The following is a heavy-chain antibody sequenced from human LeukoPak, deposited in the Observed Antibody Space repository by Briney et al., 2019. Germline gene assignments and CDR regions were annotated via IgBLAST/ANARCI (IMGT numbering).Heavy chain of an antibody. CDR1: GFTFSNYA. CDR2: ISSSSSYI. V-gene: IGHV3-21*01. J-gene: IGHJ4*02. Sequence: GGSLRLSCAASGFTFSNYAMSWVRQAPGKGLEWVSSISSSSSYIYHADSVKGRFTISRDNAKNSLYLQMNSLRAEDTAVYYCARVTVTTKLAFDYWGQGTLVTVSS. CDR3: ARVTVTTKLAFDY. D-gene: IGHD4-17*01.